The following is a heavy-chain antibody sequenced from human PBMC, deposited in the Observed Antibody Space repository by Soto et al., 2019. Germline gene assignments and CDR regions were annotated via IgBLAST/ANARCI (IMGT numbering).Heavy chain of an antibody. V-gene: IGHV1-3*01. Sequence: QVQLVQSGAEVKKPGASVKVSCKASGYTFTSYAMHWVRQAPGQRLEWMGWINAGNGDTKYSQKFQGRVTITRDTSASTAYMELTSLRSEDTAVYYCARDHFRRGSGSYYYGMDVWGQGTTVTVSS. CDR1: GYTFTSYA. J-gene: IGHJ6*02. CDR2: INAGNGDT. CDR3: ARDHFRRGSGSYYYGMDV. D-gene: IGHD3-10*01.